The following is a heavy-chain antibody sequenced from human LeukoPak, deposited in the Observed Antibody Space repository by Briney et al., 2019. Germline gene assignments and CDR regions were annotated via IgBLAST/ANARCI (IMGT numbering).Heavy chain of an antibody. CDR2: IYYSGST. D-gene: IGHD2-2*02. CDR1: GGSISSGGYY. J-gene: IGHJ3*02. V-gene: IGHV4-31*03. CDR3: ARAYCSSTSCYTGWGGDAFDI. Sequence: SETLSLTCTVSGGSISSGGYYWSWIRQHPGKGLEWIGYIYYSGSTYYNPSLKSRVTISVDTSKNQFSLKLSSVAAADTAVYYCARAYCSSTSCYTGWGGDAFDIWGQGTMVTVSS.